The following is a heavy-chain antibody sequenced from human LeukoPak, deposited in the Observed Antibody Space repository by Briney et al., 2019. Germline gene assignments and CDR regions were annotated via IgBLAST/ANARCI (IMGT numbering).Heavy chain of an antibody. CDR1: GFTFSSYW. J-gene: IGHJ6*03. V-gene: IGHV3-7*03. Sequence: GGSLRLSCAASGFTFSSYWMSWVRQAPGKGLEWVANIKQDGSEKYYVDSVKGRFTISRDNAKNSLYLQMNGLRAEDTAVYYCAKVAQSITMVRGVIINYYMDVWGKGTTVTISS. CDR3: AKVAQSITMVRGVIINYYMDV. CDR2: IKQDGSEK. D-gene: IGHD3-10*01.